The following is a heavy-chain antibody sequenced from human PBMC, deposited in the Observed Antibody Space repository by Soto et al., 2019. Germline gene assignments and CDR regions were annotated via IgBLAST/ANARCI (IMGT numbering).Heavy chain of an antibody. CDR2: IYYSGNT. CDR3: ARESYSGNYYYVDV. J-gene: IGHJ6*03. Sequence: PSETLSLTCTVSVGSISTYYWSWIRQPPGKGLEWIGYIYYSGNTNYNPSLKSRVTISLDTSKNQFSLRLSSVTAADTAVYYCARESYSGNYYYVDVCGKGTTVTVSS. CDR1: VGSISTYY. V-gene: IGHV4-59*01. D-gene: IGHD3-10*01.